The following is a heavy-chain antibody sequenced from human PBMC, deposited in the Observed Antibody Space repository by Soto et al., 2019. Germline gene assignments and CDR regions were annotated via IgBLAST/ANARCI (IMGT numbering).Heavy chain of an antibody. Sequence: QVRLVQSGAAVKKPGASVKVSCKASGYMFTSYGISWVRQAPGQGLEWMGWINGFNGKTNYAQNLQGRVTMTTDTSTNTAYRELRSLRSDDTALYYCARGRSTWDFWGQGTLVTVSS. CDR1: GYMFTSYG. J-gene: IGHJ4*02. D-gene: IGHD2-2*01. CDR3: ARGRSTWDF. CDR2: INGFNGKT. V-gene: IGHV1-18*01.